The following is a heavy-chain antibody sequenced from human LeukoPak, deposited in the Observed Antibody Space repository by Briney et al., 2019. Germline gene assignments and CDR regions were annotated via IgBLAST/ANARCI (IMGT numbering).Heavy chain of an antibody. J-gene: IGHJ4*02. D-gene: IGHD3-9*01. V-gene: IGHV3-21*01. CDR2: ISSSSSYI. CDR1: GFTFSGCS. CDR3: ARARRDILAGYYTDY. Sequence: GGSLRLSCAASGFTFSGCSMNWVRQAPGKGLEWVSSISSSSSYIYYADSVKGRFTISRGNAKNSLYLQMNSLRAEDTAVYYCARARRDILAGYYTDYWGQGTLVTVSS.